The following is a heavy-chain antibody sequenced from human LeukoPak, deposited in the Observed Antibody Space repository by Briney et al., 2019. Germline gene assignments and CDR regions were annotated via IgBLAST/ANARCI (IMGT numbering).Heavy chain of an antibody. D-gene: IGHD2-2*01. J-gene: IGHJ4*02. Sequence: SETLSLTCTVSGGSVSDYYWSWIRQSPGKGLEWIGYIYYTGTSYNPSLKSRVTISADTSKNQFSLTLSSVTAADTAVYYCARVARCTSCFDVDYWGQGTLVTVSS. CDR1: GGSVSDYY. CDR3: ARVARCTSCFDVDY. CDR2: IYYTGT. V-gene: IGHV4-59*08.